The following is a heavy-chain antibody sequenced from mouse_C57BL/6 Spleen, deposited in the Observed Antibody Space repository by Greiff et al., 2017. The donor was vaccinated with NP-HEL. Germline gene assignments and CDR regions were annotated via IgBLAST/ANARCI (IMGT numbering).Heavy chain of an antibody. D-gene: IGHD2-1*01. CDR1: GFTFSDYG. V-gene: IGHV5-17*01. CDR2: ISSGSSTI. CDR3: ARSDGNYGDFDV. Sequence: DVKLQESGGGLVKPGGSLKLSCAASGFTFSDYGMHWVRQAPEKGLEWVAYISSGSSTIYYADTVKGRFTISRDNAKNTLFLQMTSLRSEDTAMYYCARSDGNYGDFDVWGTGTTVTVSS. J-gene: IGHJ1*03.